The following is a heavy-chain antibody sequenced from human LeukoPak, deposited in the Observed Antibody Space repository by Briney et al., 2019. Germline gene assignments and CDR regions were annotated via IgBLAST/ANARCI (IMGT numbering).Heavy chain of an antibody. CDR1: GFTFSSYE. J-gene: IGHJ4*02. CDR3: AREGTAMVSFDY. Sequence: GGSLRLSCAASGFTFSSYEMNWVRQAPGKGLEWVSYISSGGNTIYYADSVKGRFTISRGNAKNSLYLQMNSLRAEDTAVYYCAREGTAMVSFDYWGQGTLVTVSS. V-gene: IGHV3-48*03. CDR2: ISSGGNTI. D-gene: IGHD5-18*01.